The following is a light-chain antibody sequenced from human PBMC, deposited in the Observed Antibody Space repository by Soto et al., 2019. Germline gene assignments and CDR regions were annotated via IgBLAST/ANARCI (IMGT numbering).Light chain of an antibody. Sequence: DVQMTQSPSSLSASVGGSVTIACRASQTVSKFVNWYQQQPGKLPDLLIYSAYILYSGVASRFSGSGYGTEFTLNISNLQPEDFATYYCQQTYSLPRTFAQGTKVDIK. CDR3: QQTYSLPRT. CDR1: QTVSKF. CDR2: SAY. J-gene: IGKJ1*01. V-gene: IGKV1-39*01.